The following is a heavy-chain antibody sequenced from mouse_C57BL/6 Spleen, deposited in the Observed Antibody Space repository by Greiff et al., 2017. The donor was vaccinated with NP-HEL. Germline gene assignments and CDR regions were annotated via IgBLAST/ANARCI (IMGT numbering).Heavy chain of an antibody. D-gene: IGHD1-1*01. V-gene: IGHV1-69*01. CDR1: GYTFTSYW. J-gene: IGHJ4*01. Sequence: QVQLQQPGAELVMPGASVKLSCKASGYTFTSYWMHWVKQRPGQGLEWIGEIDPSDSYTNYNQKFKGKSTLTVDKSSSTAYMQLSSLTSEDSAVYYWARAPTVVATDAMDYWGQGTSVTVSS. CDR3: ARAPTVVATDAMDY. CDR2: IDPSDSYT.